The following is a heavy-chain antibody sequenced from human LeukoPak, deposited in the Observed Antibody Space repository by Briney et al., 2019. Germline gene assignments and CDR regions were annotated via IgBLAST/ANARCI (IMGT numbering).Heavy chain of an antibody. CDR2: ISTSSSYI. CDR1: GFTFSSYS. CDR3: ARTLMGYKNYYMDV. J-gene: IGHJ6*03. Sequence: GGSLRLSCAASGFTFSSYSMNWVRQAPGKGLEWVSFISTSSSYIYYADSVKGRFTISRDNAKNSLYLQMSSLRVEDTAVYYCARTLMGYKNYYMDVWGKGTTVTVSS. D-gene: IGHD2-8*01. V-gene: IGHV3-21*01.